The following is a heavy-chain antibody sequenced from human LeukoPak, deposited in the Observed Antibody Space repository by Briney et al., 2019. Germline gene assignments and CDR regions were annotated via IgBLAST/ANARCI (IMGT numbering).Heavy chain of an antibody. D-gene: IGHD6-13*01. Sequence: GGSLRLSCAASGFTFSSYGMHWVRQAPGKGLEWVAFIRYDGSNKYYADSVKGRFTISRDNSKNTLYLQMNSLRAEDTAVYYCAKEPAETIAAAGAGAFDHWGQGTLVTVSS. CDR1: GFTFSSYG. CDR3: AKEPAETIAAAGAGAFDH. CDR2: IRYDGSNK. V-gene: IGHV3-30*02. J-gene: IGHJ4*02.